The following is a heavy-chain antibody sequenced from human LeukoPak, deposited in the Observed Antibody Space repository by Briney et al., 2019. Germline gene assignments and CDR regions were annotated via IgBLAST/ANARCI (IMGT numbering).Heavy chain of an antibody. CDR1: GGSFSGYY. CDR2: INHSGST. CDR3: ASFPRDLEDNTFDY. D-gene: IGHD1-1*01. Sequence: PSETLSLTCAVYGGSFSGYYWSWIRQPPGKGLEWIGEINHSGSTNYNPSLKSRVTISVDTSKNQFSLKLGSVTAADTAVYYCASFPRDLEDNTFDYWGQGTLVTVSS. J-gene: IGHJ4*02. V-gene: IGHV4-34*01.